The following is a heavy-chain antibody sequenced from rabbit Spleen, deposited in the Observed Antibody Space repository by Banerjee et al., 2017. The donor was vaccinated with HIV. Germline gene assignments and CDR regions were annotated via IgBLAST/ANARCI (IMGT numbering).Heavy chain of an antibody. Sequence: QEQLEESGGDLVQPEGSLTLTCTASGFSFSSSYWICWVRQAPGKGLEWIACIYAGSGGSTYYASWAKGRFTISKTSSTTVTLQMTSLTAADTATYFCARDGAAGSFPSFYLWGPGTLVTVS. CDR2: IYAGSGGST. CDR1: GFSFSSSYW. D-gene: IGHD4-2*01. CDR3: ARDGAAGSFPSFYL. J-gene: IGHJ4*01. V-gene: IGHV1S45*01.